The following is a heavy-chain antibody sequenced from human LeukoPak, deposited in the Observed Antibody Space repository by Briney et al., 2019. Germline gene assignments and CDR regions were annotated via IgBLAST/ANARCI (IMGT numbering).Heavy chain of an antibody. V-gene: IGHV3-48*03. D-gene: IGHD2-21*01. J-gene: IGHJ6*02. CDR3: ARDFADPSVNYYYVMDV. CDR1: GFTFSSYE. Sequence: GGSLRLSCAASGFTFSSYEMNWVRQAPGKGLEWVSYISSSGSTIYYADSVKGRFTISRDNAKNSLYLQMNSLRAEDTAVYYCARDFADPSVNYYYVMDVWGQGTTVTVSS. CDR2: ISSSGSTI.